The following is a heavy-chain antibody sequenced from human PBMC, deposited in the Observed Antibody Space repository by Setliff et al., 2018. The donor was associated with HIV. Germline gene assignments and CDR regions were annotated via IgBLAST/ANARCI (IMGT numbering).Heavy chain of an antibody. CDR3: ARGGGDGLSLRFYFDY. D-gene: IGHD3-16*01. V-gene: IGHV1-69*13. Sequence: SVKVSCKASGGTFSSYAISWVRQAPGQGLEWMGGIIPIFGTANYAQKFQGRVTITADESTSTAYMELSSLRSEDTAVYYCARGGGDGLSLRFYFDYWAREPWSPSPQ. CDR1: GGTFSSYA. J-gene: IGHJ4*02. CDR2: IIPIFGTA.